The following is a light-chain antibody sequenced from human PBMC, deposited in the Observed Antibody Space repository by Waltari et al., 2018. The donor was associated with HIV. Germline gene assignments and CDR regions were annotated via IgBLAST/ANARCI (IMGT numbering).Light chain of an antibody. V-gene: IGLV2-23*02. CDR2: DVS. CDR3: LTYVSDSGTWK. J-gene: IGLJ3*02. Sequence: QSPLPQPASVSGNPGQSVTITCTGTTIDVGHYNLVSWYQQHPGKAPKLLIYDVSKRPSGVSSRFSGSKSGYWASLTISGLLAEDESYYFCLTYVSDSGTWKFGGGTYLTV. CDR1: TIDVGHYNL.